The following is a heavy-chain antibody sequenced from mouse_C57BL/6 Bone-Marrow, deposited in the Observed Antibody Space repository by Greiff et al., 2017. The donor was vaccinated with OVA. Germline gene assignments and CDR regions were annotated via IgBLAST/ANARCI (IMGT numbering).Heavy chain of an antibody. Sequence: EVQLQQSGPELVKPGASVKISCKASGYTFTDYYMNWVKQSHGKSLEWIGDINPNNGGTSYNQKFKGKATLTVDKSSSTAYMELRSLTSEDSAVYYCARPYGYWGQGTTLTGSS. D-gene: IGHD1-1*02. J-gene: IGHJ2*01. V-gene: IGHV1-26*01. CDR2: INPNNGGT. CDR1: GYTFTDYY. CDR3: ARPYGY.